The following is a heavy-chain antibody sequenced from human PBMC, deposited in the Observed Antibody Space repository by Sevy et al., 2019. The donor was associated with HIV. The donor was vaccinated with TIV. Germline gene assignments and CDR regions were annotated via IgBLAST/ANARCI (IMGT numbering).Heavy chain of an antibody. V-gene: IGHV1-69*13. Sequence: ASVKVSCKASGGTFSSYAISWVRQAPGPGLEWMGGIIPIFGTANYAQKFQGRVTITADESTSTAYMELSSLRSEDTAVYYCAREANGKAFDIWGQGTMVTVSS. CDR1: GGTFSSYA. D-gene: IGHD1-26*01. CDR2: IIPIFGTA. CDR3: AREANGKAFDI. J-gene: IGHJ3*02.